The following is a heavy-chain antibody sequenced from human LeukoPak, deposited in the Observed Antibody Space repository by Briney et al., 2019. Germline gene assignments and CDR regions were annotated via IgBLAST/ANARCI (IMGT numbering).Heavy chain of an antibody. D-gene: IGHD2-15*01. J-gene: IGHJ4*02. CDR2: IYGSRST. V-gene: IGHV4-4*07. Sequence: SETLSLTCTVSGDSISSLFLSWIRQPAGKGLEWIGRIYGSRSTTYNPSLKSRVTISVDTSKNQFSLKLSSVTAADTAVYYCARGVVAAPQTFDYWGQGTLVAVSS. CDR1: GDSISSLF. CDR3: ARGVVAAPQTFDY.